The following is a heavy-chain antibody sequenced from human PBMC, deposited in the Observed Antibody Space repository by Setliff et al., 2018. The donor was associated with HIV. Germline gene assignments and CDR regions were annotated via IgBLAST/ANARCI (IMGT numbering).Heavy chain of an antibody. CDR3: ARGIGTRYNYYMDV. V-gene: IGHV4-61*05. CDR1: GDSITSRNYH. D-gene: IGHD1-20*01. Sequence: PSETLSLTCAVSGDSITSRNYHWDWVRQPPGKGLEWIGYIHYTGSTTYNPSLKSRVTMSVDTSKHQFSLKLSSVTAADTAVYYCARGIGTRYNYYMDVWGKGTTVTVSS. J-gene: IGHJ6*03. CDR2: IHYTGST.